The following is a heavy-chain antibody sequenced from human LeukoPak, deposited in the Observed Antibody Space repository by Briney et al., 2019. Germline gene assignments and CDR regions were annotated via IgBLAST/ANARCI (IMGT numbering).Heavy chain of an antibody. V-gene: IGHV3-7*03. D-gene: IGHD5-18*01. CDR2: IKGDGSDK. CDR1: GFTFSSYW. Sequence: GGSLRLSCAASGFTFSSYWMSWVRQAPGKGLEWVATIKGDGSDKRYVDSVKGRFTISRDDVKNSLYLQLNNLRAEDTAIYYCARAQWGYPFGVWGQGTRVTVSS. J-gene: IGHJ3*01. CDR3: ARAQWGYPFGV.